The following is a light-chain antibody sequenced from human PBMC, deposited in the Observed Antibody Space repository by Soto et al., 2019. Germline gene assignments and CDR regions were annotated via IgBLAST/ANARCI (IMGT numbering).Light chain of an antibody. J-gene: IGLJ1*01. CDR3: CSCTTSNRPQIV. V-gene: IGLV2-14*02. CDR2: EGT. Sequence: QSALTQPASVSGSPGQSITISCTGASSDVGSYNLVSWYQQHPGKAPKLMIYEGTKRPSGVSDRFSGSRSGNTASLTISGLQAEDDADYDTCSCTTSNRPQIVVGTGTKVTDL. CDR1: SSDVGSYNL.